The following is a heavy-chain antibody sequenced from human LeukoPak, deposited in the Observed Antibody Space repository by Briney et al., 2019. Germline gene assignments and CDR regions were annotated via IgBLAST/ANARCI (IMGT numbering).Heavy chain of an antibody. CDR2: ISDSGAYT. D-gene: IGHD2-2*03. CDR1: GFTFSSCA. J-gene: IGHJ5*02. Sequence: PGGSLRLSCAASGFTFSSCAMSWVRQAPGKGLEWVSAISDSGAYTYYADSVKGRFTISRDNSKNTLYLQMNSLKTEDTAVYYCITEPPMDFFVVLPAWGQGTLVTVSS. CDR3: ITEPPMDFFVVLPA. V-gene: IGHV3-23*01.